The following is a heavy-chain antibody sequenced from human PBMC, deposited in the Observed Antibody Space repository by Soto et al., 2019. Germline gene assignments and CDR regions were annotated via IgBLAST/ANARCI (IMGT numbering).Heavy chain of an antibody. CDR1: GGSISSYY. Sequence: SETLSLTCTVSGGSISSYYWSWIRQPPGKGLEWIGYIHYSGSTNYNPSLKSRVTISVDTSKNQFSLKLSSVTAADTAVYYCAGGVVVVAATSSIRDYYYMDVWGKGTTVTVSS. D-gene: IGHD2-15*01. CDR2: IHYSGST. CDR3: AGGVVVVAATSSIRDYYYMDV. V-gene: IGHV4-59*01. J-gene: IGHJ6*03.